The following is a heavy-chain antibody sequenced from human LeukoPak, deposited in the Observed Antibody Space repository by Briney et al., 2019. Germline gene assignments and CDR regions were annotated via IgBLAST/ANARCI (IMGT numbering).Heavy chain of an antibody. Sequence: SETLSLTCTVSGGSITSYYWAWLRQPPEKGLEWIGYVYYSGYSDYNPSLKSRVSMSVDTSMNQFSLKLASVTAADTAVYYCARHSIASDGARLFDYWGRGTMVTVSS. CDR1: GGSITSYY. CDR3: ARHSIASDGARLFDY. D-gene: IGHD2-21*01. J-gene: IGHJ4*02. CDR2: VYYSGYS. V-gene: IGHV4-59*08.